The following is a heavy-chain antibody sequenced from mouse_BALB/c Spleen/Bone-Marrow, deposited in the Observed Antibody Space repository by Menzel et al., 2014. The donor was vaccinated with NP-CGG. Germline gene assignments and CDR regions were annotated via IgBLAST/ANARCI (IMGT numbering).Heavy chain of an antibody. V-gene: IGHV5-17*02. D-gene: IGHD1-1*01. CDR3: ARDYYGSIYFDY. CDR1: GFTFSSFG. J-gene: IGHJ2*01. Sequence: EVQGVESGGGLVQPGGSRKLSCAASGFTFSSFGMHWVRQAPEKGLEWVAYISSGSTTIYYADTVKGRFTISRDNPKKTLFPQMTSLRSEDTAIYYCARDYYGSIYFDYWGQGTTLTVSS. CDR2: ISSGSTTI.